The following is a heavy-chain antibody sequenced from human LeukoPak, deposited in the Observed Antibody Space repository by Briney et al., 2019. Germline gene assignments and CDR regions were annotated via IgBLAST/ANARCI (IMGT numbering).Heavy chain of an antibody. CDR3: AGGPVSSRKWDSTYHYYFYMDV. D-gene: IGHD1-26*01. Sequence: SETLSLTCTVSGGSISSYYWSWNRQPPGKGLEWIGYIYYSGSTNYNPSLKSRVTISVDTSKNQFSLKLSSVTAADTAVYFCAGGPVSSRKWDSTYHYYFYMDVWGKGTTVNVFS. CDR2: IYYSGST. CDR1: GGSISSYY. J-gene: IGHJ6*03. V-gene: IGHV4-59*01.